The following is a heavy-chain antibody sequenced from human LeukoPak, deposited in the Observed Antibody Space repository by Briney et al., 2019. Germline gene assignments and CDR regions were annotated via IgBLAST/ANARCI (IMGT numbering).Heavy chain of an antibody. V-gene: IGHV3-7*03. CDR3: ARPRGYYYDSSGYYLDY. Sequence: GGSLRLSCAASRFTFSSYWMSWVRQAPGKGLEWVASIKQDGSEKHYVDSVKGRFTISRDNAKNSLYLQMNSLRAEDTAVYYCARPRGYYYDSSGYYLDYWGQGTLVTVSS. J-gene: IGHJ4*02. D-gene: IGHD3-22*01. CDR2: IKQDGSEK. CDR1: RFTFSSYW.